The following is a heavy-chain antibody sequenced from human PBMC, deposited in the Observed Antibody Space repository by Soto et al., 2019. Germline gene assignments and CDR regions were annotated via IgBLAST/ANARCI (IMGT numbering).Heavy chain of an antibody. CDR2: IIPIFGTA. D-gene: IGHD3-16*01. Sequence: QVQLVQSGAEVKKPGSSVKVSCKASGGTFSSYAISWVRQAPGQGLEWMGGIIPIFGTANYAQKFQGRVTITAAESTSTAYMELSSLRSEATAVYYCAREPPGMGAFDIWGQGTMVTVSS. V-gene: IGHV1-69*12. J-gene: IGHJ3*02. CDR1: GGTFSSYA. CDR3: AREPPGMGAFDI.